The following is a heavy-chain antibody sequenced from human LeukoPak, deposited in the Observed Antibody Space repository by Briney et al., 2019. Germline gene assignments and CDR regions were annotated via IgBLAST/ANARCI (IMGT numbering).Heavy chain of an antibody. Sequence: PGGSLRLSCAASGFTFSSYSMNWVRQAPGKGLEWVSSISSSSSYIYYADSVKGRFTISRDNAKNSLYLQMNSLRAEDTAVYYCARDGITMVRGKDYWGQGTLVTVSS. CDR3: ARDGITMVRGKDY. V-gene: IGHV3-21*01. D-gene: IGHD3-10*01. CDR1: GFTFSSYS. CDR2: ISSSSSYI. J-gene: IGHJ4*02.